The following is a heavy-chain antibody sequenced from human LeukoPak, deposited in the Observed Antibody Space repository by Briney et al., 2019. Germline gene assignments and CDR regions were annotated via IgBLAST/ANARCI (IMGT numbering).Heavy chain of an antibody. Sequence: SETLSLTCTVSGGSISSYYGSWIRQPPGKGLEWIGYIFYSGSTNYNPSLKSRVTISVDTSKNQFSLKLSSVTAADTAVYYCARMGRSSGPFQHWGRGNLVTVSS. J-gene: IGHJ1*01. CDR1: GGSISSYY. V-gene: IGHV4-59*01. CDR3: ARMGRSSGPFQH. D-gene: IGHD6-25*01. CDR2: IFYSGST.